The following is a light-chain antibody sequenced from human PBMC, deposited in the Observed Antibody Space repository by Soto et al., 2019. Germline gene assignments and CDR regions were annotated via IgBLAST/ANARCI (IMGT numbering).Light chain of an antibody. J-gene: IGKJ3*01. CDR2: GAS. CDR3: QQYGSSPFT. Sequence: DIVLTQSPGTLSLSPGERATLSCRASQTVSSNNLAWYQQKRGQAPRLLIYGASSRAAAITDRFRGSGSGTDFTLIISSLATADFAVYYCQQYGSSPFTGGHGTGVDIK. V-gene: IGKV3-20*01. CDR1: QTVSSNN.